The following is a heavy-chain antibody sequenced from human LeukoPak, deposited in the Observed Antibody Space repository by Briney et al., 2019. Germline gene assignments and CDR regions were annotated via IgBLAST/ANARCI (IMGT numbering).Heavy chain of an antibody. CDR2: ISGSGGST. D-gene: IGHD3-9*01. CDR3: AKLDDILTGYSRTLFDY. CDR1: GFTFSSYA. V-gene: IGHV3-23*01. Sequence: GGSLRLSCAASGFTFSSYAMSWVRQAPGKGLEWVSAISGSGGSTYYADSVKGRFTISRDNSKNTLYLQMNSLRAEDTAVYYCAKLDDILTGYSRTLFDYWGQGTLVTVSS. J-gene: IGHJ4*02.